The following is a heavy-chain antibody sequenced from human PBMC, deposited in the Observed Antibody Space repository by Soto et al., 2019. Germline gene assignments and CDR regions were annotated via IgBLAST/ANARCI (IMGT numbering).Heavy chain of an antibody. D-gene: IGHD2-21*02. CDR1: GGSISSYF. V-gene: IGHV4-59*03. J-gene: IGHJ3*02. CDR2: IYDSGDA. Sequence: KTSETLSLTXSVSGGSISSYFRNWIRQAPGKGLEWIGCIYDSGDANYNPSLKSRVTISLDTSKNQFSLKLSSVTAADTAVYYCVSSRTAIYGDALDIWAQGTMVTVS. CDR3: VSSRTAIYGDALDI.